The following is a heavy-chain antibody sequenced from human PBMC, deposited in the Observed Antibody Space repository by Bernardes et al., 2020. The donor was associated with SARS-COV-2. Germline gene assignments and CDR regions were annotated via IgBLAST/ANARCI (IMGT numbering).Heavy chain of an antibody. CDR3: ARGGSRATWIQLWFTPPFDY. J-gene: IGHJ4*02. CDR2: NDYSGTT. V-gene: IGHV4-39*01. D-gene: IGHD5-18*01. Sequence: SETRSRTGTVSGGSISNISYDWGWNRQPPGEGLEWIGRNDYSGTTYDNPALKSRVTISVETSKNQFSLKLSTVTAADTAVYYCARGGSRATWIQLWFTPPFDYWGQGTLVTVSS. CDR1: GGSISNISYD.